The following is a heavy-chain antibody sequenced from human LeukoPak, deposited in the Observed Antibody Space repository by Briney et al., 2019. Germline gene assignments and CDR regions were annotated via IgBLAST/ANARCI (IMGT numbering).Heavy chain of an antibody. Sequence: GGSLRLSCEASGFTFSSYEMNWVRQAPGKGLEWVSYISSSGSTIYYAGSVKGRFTISRDNAKNSLYLQMNSLRAEDTAVYYCAELGITMIGGVWGKGTTVTISS. CDR1: GFTFSSYE. V-gene: IGHV3-48*03. J-gene: IGHJ6*04. CDR3: AELGITMIGGV. CDR2: ISSSGSTI. D-gene: IGHD3-10*02.